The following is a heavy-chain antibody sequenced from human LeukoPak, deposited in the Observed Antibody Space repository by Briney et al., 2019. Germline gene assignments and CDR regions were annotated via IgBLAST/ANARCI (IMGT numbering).Heavy chain of an antibody. V-gene: IGHV4-59*01. D-gene: IGHD3-9*01. CDR2: IYYSGST. CDR3: AREGPPRYFDWLSITPEPESWFDP. Sequence: MPGGSLRLSCVVSGFTFSPYSMNWVRQPPGKGLEWIGYIYYSGSTNYNPSLKSRVTISVDTSKNQFSLKLSSVTAADTAVYYCAREGPPRYFDWLSITPEPESWFDPWGQGTLVTVSS. CDR1: GFTFSPYS. J-gene: IGHJ5*02.